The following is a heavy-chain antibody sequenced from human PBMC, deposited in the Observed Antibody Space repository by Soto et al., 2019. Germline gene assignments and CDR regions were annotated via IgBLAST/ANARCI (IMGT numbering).Heavy chain of an antibody. J-gene: IGHJ3*02. CDR3: AKDRGLTGGTPDI. D-gene: IGHD1-26*01. CDR2: ISGSGGMT. Sequence: GGSLRLSCAASGFIFSGYAMNWVRHVPGKGLQWVSSISGSGGMTYYTDSVKGRFTISRDNSKNTVYVQMSSLRDDDTAIYYCAKDRGLTGGTPDIWGQGTMVTVS. V-gene: IGHV3-23*01. CDR1: GFIFSGYA.